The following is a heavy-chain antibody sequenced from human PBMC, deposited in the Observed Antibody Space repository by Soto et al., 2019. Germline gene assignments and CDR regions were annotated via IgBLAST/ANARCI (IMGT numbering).Heavy chain of an antibody. CDR2: ISGSGEST. CDR3: AKGVPGIAVAGTGYFQH. D-gene: IGHD6-19*01. Sequence: PGGSLRLSCAASGFTFSSYAMSWVRQAPGKGLEWVSGISGSGESTYYADSVKGRFSISRDNSKNTLYLQMNSLRAEDTAVYYCAKGVPGIAVAGTGYFQHWGQGTLVTVSS. J-gene: IGHJ1*01. V-gene: IGHV3-23*01. CDR1: GFTFSSYA.